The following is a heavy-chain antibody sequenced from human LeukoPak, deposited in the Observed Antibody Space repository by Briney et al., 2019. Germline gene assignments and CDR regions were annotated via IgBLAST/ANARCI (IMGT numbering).Heavy chain of an antibody. V-gene: IGHV3-7*03. J-gene: IGHJ4*02. CDR1: GFTFSSYW. D-gene: IGHD3-16*02. Sequence: GGSLRLSCAASGFTFSSYWMSWVRQAPGKGLEGVANIKQDGSEKYYVDSVKGRFTISRDNAKNSLYLQMNSLRAEDTAVYYCARGDYDYVWGSYRYTGFDYWGQGTLVTVSS. CDR2: IKQDGSEK. CDR3: ARGDYDYVWGSYRYTGFDY.